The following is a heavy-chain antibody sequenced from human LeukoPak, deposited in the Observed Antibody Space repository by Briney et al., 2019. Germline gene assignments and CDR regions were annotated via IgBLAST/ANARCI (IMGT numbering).Heavy chain of an antibody. CDR1: GFTFSSYV. CDR2: ISGSGGST. Sequence: GGSLRLSCAASGFTFSSYVMSWVRQAPGKGLEWVSAISGSGGSTYYADSVKGRFTMSRDNSKNTLHLQMNSLRAADTAVYYCAKLWFGESAHFDYWGQGTLVTVSA. D-gene: IGHD3-10*01. J-gene: IGHJ4*02. CDR3: AKLWFGESAHFDY. V-gene: IGHV3-23*01.